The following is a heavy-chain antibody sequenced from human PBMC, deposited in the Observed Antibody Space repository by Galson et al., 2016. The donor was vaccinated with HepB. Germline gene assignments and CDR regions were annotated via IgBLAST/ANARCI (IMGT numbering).Heavy chain of an antibody. D-gene: IGHD3-10*01. Sequence: SLRLSCAASGFTFGDYYMTWIRLAPGKGLEWVANIKQDGSEKYYVGSVNGRFTISRDNAKNSVYLQMNSLRVEDTAVYYCAREGSLGAGGGNWFDPWVQGILVTVSS. V-gene: IGHV3-7*01. CDR3: AREGSLGAGGGNWFDP. CDR1: GFTFGDYY. J-gene: IGHJ5*02. CDR2: IKQDGSEK.